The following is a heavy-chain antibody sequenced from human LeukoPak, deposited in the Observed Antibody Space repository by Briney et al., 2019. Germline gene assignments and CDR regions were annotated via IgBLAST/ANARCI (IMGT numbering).Heavy chain of an antibody. CDR1: GGSISSSSYY. CDR3: ARDNYGDYVGDAFDI. V-gene: IGHV4-39*07. CDR2: IYYSGST. D-gene: IGHD4-17*01. Sequence: SETLSLTCTVSGGSISSSSYYWGWIRQPPGTGLEWLGSIYYSGSTYYNPSLKSRVTISVDTSKNQFSLKLSSVTAADTAVYYCARDNYGDYVGDAFDIWGQGTMVTVSS. J-gene: IGHJ3*02.